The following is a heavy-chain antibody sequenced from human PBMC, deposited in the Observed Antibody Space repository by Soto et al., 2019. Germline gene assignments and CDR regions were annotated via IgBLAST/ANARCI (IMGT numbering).Heavy chain of an antibody. V-gene: IGHV4-30-2*01. CDR3: ARGGKTVIDS. Sequence: SETLSLTCAVSGDSISSGGYSWSWIRQPPGKGLEWIGYIYHRGSAFYNPSLKSRVTISVDTSKNQFSLNVNSVTAADTAVYYCARGGKTVIDSWGQGTPVTVSS. CDR1: GDSISSGGYS. CDR2: IYHRGSA. D-gene: IGHD4-17*01. J-gene: IGHJ4*02.